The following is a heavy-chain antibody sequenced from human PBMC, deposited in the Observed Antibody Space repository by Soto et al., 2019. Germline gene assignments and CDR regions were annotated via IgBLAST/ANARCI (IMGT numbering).Heavy chain of an antibody. CDR3: ARGEGSSWFFVADV. CDR2: IYYSGST. CDR1: GGSISSYY. V-gene: IGHV4-59*01. J-gene: IGHJ6*02. D-gene: IGHD6-13*01. Sequence: SETLSLTCTVSGGSISSYYWSWIRQPPGKGLEWIGYIYYSGSTDYNPSLKSRVTISVDTSKNQFSLKLSSVTAADTAVYYCARGEGSSWFFVADVLGQGTTVTVSS.